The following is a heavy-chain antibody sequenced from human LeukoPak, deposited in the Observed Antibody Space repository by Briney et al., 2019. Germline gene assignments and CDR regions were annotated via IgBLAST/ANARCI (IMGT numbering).Heavy chain of an antibody. Sequence: QPGGSLRLSCVASTFTFSNSWMSWVRQVPGKGLEWVANIDQDGREKNYVDSVKGRFTISRDNGKNSLYLEMNSLRAEDTAVYYCARERKGSSWYDGKELFDYWGQGTLVTVSS. J-gene: IGHJ4*02. D-gene: IGHD6-13*01. CDR1: TFTFSNSW. V-gene: IGHV3-7*01. CDR3: ARERKGSSWYDGKELFDY. CDR2: IDQDGREK.